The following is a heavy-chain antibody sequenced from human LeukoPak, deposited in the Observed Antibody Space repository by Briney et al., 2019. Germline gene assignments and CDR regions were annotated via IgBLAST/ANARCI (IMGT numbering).Heavy chain of an antibody. Sequence: SVKVSRKASGGTFSSYAISWVRQAPGQGLEWMGGIIPIFGTANYAQKFQGRVTITTDESTSTAYMELSSLRSEDTAVYYCARYVIVPAAPLYYYYMDVWGKGTTVTVSS. V-gene: IGHV1-69*05. CDR3: ARYVIVPAAPLYYYYMDV. J-gene: IGHJ6*03. CDR1: GGTFSSYA. CDR2: IIPIFGTA. D-gene: IGHD2-2*01.